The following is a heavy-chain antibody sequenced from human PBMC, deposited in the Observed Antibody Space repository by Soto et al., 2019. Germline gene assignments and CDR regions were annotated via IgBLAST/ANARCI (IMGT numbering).Heavy chain of an antibody. CDR2: IYSGGST. CDR1: GFTVSSNY. Sequence: EVQLVESGGGLIQPGGSLRLSCAASGFTVSSNYMSWVRQAPGKGLEWVSVIYSGGSTYYAASVKGRFTISRDNSKNTRYLQMNSLRAEDTAVYYCASHDSSGEGYFDYWGQGTLVTVSS. V-gene: IGHV3-53*01. D-gene: IGHD3-22*01. CDR3: ASHDSSGEGYFDY. J-gene: IGHJ4*02.